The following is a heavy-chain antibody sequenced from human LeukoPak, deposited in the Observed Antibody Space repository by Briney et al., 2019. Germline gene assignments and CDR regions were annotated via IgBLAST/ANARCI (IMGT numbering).Heavy chain of an antibody. D-gene: IGHD6-19*01. J-gene: IGHJ4*02. CDR3: AKVSGIAVGRGYFDY. Sequence: GGSLRLSCAASGFTFDDYAMHWVRQAPGKGLEWVSGISWNSGSIGYADSVKGRFTISRDNAKSSLYLQMNSLRAEDTALYYCAKVSGIAVGRGYFDYWGQGTLVTVSS. CDR1: GFTFDDYA. CDR2: ISWNSGSI. V-gene: IGHV3-9*01.